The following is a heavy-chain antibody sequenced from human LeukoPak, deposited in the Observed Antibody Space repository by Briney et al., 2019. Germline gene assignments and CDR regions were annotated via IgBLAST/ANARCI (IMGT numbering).Heavy chain of an antibody. CDR3: ARDQVAAGYVNWFDP. CDR1: GCTLSSYA. Sequence: GGSLRLSCAASGCTLSSYAMHWVRQAPGKGLEWVAVISYDGSNKYYADSVKGRFTISRDNSKNTLYLQMNSLRAEDTAVYYCARDQVAAGYVNWFDPWGQGTLVTVSS. D-gene: IGHD2-15*01. V-gene: IGHV3-30-3*01. J-gene: IGHJ5*02. CDR2: ISYDGSNK.